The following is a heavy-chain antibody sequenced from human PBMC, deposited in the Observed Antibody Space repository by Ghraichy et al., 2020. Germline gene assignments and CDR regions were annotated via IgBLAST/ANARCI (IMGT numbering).Heavy chain of an antibody. Sequence: GSLRLSCAASGFTVSSNYMSWVRPAPGKGLEWVSVIYSGGSTYYADSVKGRFTISRDNSKNTLYLQMNSLRAEDTAVYYCARVKRHYDSTGYYYYYGMDVWGQGTTVTVSS. CDR1: GFTVSSNY. CDR3: ARVKRHYDSTGYYYYYGMDV. J-gene: IGHJ6*02. V-gene: IGHV3-66*01. CDR2: IYSGGST. D-gene: IGHD3-22*01.